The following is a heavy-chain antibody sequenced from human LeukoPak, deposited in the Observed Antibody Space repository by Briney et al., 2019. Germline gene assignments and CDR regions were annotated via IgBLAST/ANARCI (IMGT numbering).Heavy chain of an antibody. V-gene: IGHV4-34*01. CDR3: ARVGYSGYHDAFDI. CDR2: INHSGST. J-gene: IGHJ3*02. D-gene: IGHD5-12*01. Sequence: PSETLSLTCAVYGGSFSGYYWSWIRQPPGKGLEWIGEINHSGSTNYNPSLKSRVTISVDTSKNQFSLKLSSVTAADTAVYYCARVGYSGYHDAFDIWGQGTMVTVSS. CDR1: GGSFSGYY.